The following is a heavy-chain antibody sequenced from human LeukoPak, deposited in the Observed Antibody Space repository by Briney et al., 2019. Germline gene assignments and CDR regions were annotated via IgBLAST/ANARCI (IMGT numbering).Heavy chain of an antibody. D-gene: IGHD4-17*01. V-gene: IGHV3-30*18. CDR1: GFTFSSYG. CDR2: ISYDGSNK. J-gene: IGHJ5*02. CDR3: AKDPSGDYVSGNWFDP. Sequence: GGSLRLSCAASGFTFSSYGMHWVRQAPGKGLEWVAVISYDGSNKYYADSVKGRFTISRDNSKNTLYLQMNSLRAEHTAVYYCAKDPSGDYVSGNWFDPWGQGTLVTVSS.